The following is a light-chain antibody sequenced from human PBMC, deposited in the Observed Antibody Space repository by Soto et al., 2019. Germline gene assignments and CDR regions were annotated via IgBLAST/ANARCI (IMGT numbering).Light chain of an antibody. Sequence: QAVVTQPHSASGTPGQRVTISCSGSSSNIGTSSVHWFQQLPGTAPKLLISTTNQRPSGVPERFSGSKSGTSASLAISGLQPEDEADYYCAAWDDSLNGHVFGTGTKLTVL. V-gene: IGLV1-44*01. J-gene: IGLJ1*01. CDR1: SSNIGTSS. CDR3: AAWDDSLNGHV. CDR2: TTN.